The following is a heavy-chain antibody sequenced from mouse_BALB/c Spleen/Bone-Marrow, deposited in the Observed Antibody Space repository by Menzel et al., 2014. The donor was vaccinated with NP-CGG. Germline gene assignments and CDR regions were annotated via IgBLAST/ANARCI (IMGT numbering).Heavy chain of an antibody. J-gene: IGHJ3*01. CDR1: GFTFRDYY. CDR2: ISDGGTYT. CDR3: VRDGDYRYAWFSY. Sequence: EVQEVESGGGLVKPGGSLKLSCAASGFTFRDYYMYWVRQTPEKRLEWVATISDGGTYTYYSDSVKGRFTISRDKAKNNLYLQMTNLMSEDTAMYRCVRDGDYRYAWFSYWGQGTLVTVSA. D-gene: IGHD2-14*01. V-gene: IGHV5-4*02.